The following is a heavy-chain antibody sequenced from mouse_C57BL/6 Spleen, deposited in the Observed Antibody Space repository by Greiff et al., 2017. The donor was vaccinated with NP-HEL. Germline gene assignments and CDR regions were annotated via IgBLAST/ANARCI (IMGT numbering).Heavy chain of an antibody. CDR2: INPNNGGT. D-gene: IGHD4-1*01. CDR3: ARRSNNWDEIDY. CDR1: GYTFTDYY. J-gene: IGHJ2*01. V-gene: IGHV1-26*01. Sequence: EVQLQQSGPELVKPGASVKISCKASGYTFTDYYMNWVKQSHGKSLEWIGDINPNNGGTSYNQKFKGKATLTVDKSSSTAYMELRSLTSEDSAVYYCARRSNNWDEIDYWGQGTTLTVSS.